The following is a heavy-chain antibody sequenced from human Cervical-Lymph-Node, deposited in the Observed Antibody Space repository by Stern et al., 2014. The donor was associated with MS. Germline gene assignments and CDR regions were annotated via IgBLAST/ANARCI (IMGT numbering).Heavy chain of an antibody. CDR2: INTANGDT. D-gene: IGHD6-13*01. CDR1: GYTFTSYA. CDR3: GRGQQSFDP. V-gene: IGHV1-3*04. Sequence: QVQLVQSGAEVKKPGASVKVSCKASGYTFTSYAIHWVRQAPGQRLEWMGRINTANGDTYYSEKFQGRVTFTRETSANTAYMELFSLTSEDTTVYYCGRGQQSFDPWGQGTLVTVSA. J-gene: IGHJ5*02.